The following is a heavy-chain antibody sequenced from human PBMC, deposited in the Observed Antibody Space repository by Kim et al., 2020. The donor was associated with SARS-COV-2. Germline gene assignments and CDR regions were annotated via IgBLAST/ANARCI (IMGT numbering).Heavy chain of an antibody. CDR3: ARESKRYCSSTSCYTFYY. Sequence: ASVKVSCKASGYTFTGYYMHWVRQAPGQGLEWMGWINPNSGGTNYAQKFQGRVTMTRDTSISTAYMELSRLRSDDTAVYYCARESKRYCSSTSCYTFYYWGQGTLVTVSS. V-gene: IGHV1-2*02. CDR2: INPNSGGT. CDR1: GYTFTGYY. D-gene: IGHD2-2*02. J-gene: IGHJ4*02.